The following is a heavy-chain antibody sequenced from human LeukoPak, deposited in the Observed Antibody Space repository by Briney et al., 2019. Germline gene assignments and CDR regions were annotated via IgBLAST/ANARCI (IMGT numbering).Heavy chain of an antibody. D-gene: IGHD2-21*02. CDR2: ISSSSYI. CDR3: ARDARCGGDCYSRDAFDI. V-gene: IGHV3-21*01. Sequence: GGSLRLSCAASGFTFSSYGMSWVRQAPGKGLEWVSSISSSSYIYYADSVKGRFTISRDNAKNSLYLQMNSLRAEDTAVYYCARDARCGGDCYSRDAFDIWGQGTMVTVSS. CDR1: GFTFSSYG. J-gene: IGHJ3*02.